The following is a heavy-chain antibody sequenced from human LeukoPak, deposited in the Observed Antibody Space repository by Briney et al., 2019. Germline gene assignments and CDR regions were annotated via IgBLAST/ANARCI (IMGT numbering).Heavy chain of an antibody. J-gene: IGHJ4*02. CDR3: AKDSGRRQWRFSFDY. D-gene: IGHD6-19*01. Sequence: HPGGSLRLSCAASGFTFSSYGMHWVRQAPGKGLEWVAVISYDGSNKYYADSVKGRFTISRDNSKNTLYLQMNSLRAEDTAVYCCAKDSGRRQWRFSFDYWGQGTLVTVSS. CDR1: GFTFSSYG. CDR2: ISYDGSNK. V-gene: IGHV3-30*18.